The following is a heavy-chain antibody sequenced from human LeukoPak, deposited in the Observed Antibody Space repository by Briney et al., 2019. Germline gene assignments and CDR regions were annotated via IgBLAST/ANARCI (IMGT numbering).Heavy chain of an antibody. CDR2: ISSSGSTI. CDR1: GFTFSDYY. V-gene: IGHV3-11*01. CDR3: ARGGYSSSYWYFDY. Sequence: GGSLRLTCAASGFTFSDYYMSWIRQAPGKGLEWVSYISSSGSTIYYADSVKGRFTISRDNAKDSLYLQMNSLRAEDTAVYYCARGGYSSSYWYFDYWGQGTLVTVSS. D-gene: IGHD6-13*01. J-gene: IGHJ4*02.